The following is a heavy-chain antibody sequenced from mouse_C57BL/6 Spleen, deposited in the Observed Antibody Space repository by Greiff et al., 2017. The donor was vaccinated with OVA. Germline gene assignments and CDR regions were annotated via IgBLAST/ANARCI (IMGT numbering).Heavy chain of an antibody. D-gene: IGHD2-3*01. J-gene: IGHJ2*01. V-gene: IGHV1-26*01. CDR1: GYTFTDYY. Sequence: EVQLQQSGPELVKPGASVKISCKASGYTFTDYYMNWVKQSHGKSLEWIGDINPNNGGTSYNQKFKGKATLTVDKSSSTAYMELRSLTSEDSAVYYCARIYNGFDYWGQGTTLTVSS. CDR2: INPNNGGT. CDR3: ARIYNGFDY.